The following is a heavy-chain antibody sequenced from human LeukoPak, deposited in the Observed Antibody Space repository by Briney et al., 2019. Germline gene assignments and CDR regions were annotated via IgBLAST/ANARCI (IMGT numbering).Heavy chain of an antibody. CDR2: ISYDGSNK. D-gene: IGHD3-10*01. Sequence: GGSLRLSCAASGFTFYAYAMHWVRQAPGKGLEWVAVISYDGSNKYYADSVKGRFTISRDNSKNTLYVQMNSLRAEDTAVYYCARGFYYTSGSYYSPAFGPWGQGTLVTVSS. CDR3: ARGFYYTSGSYYSPAFGP. CDR1: GFTFYAYA. V-gene: IGHV3-30-3*01. J-gene: IGHJ5*02.